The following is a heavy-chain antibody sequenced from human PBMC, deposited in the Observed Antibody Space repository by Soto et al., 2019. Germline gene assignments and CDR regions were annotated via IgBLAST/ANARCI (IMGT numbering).Heavy chain of an antibody. CDR3: ARVKIVGATGWFDP. D-gene: IGHD1-26*01. CDR2: IIPIFGTA. Sequence: VSCKASGGTFSSYAISWVRQAPGQGLEWMGGIIPIFGTANYAQKFQGRVTITADESTSTAYMELSSLRSEDTAVYYCARVKIVGATGWFDPWGQGTLVTVSS. V-gene: IGHV1-69*01. CDR1: GGTFSSYA. J-gene: IGHJ5*02.